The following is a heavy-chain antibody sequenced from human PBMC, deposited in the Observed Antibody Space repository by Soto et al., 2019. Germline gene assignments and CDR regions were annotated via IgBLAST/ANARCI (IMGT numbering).Heavy chain of an antibody. CDR3: TTDPVYCSSTSCYGNWFDP. CDR2: IKSKTDGGTT. CDR1: GFTFSNAW. J-gene: IGHJ5*02. V-gene: IGHV3-15*01. Sequence: PGGSLRLSCAASGFTFSNAWMSWVRQAPGKGLEWVGRIKSKTDGGTTDYAAPVKGRFTISRDDSKNTLYLQMNSLKTEDTAVYYCTTDPVYCSSTSCYGNWFDPWGQGTLVTVSS. D-gene: IGHD2-2*01.